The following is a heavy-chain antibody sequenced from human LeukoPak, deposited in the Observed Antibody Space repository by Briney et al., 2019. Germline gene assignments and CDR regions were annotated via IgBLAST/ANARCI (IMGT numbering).Heavy chain of an antibody. CDR1: GGSFSGYY. CDR2: INHSGST. CDR3: ARHLPYYYYMDV. Sequence: PSETLSLTWAVYGGSFSGYYWSWFRQPRGKGLEWIGEINHSGSTNYNPSLKSRVTISVDTSKNQFSLKLSSVTAADTAVYYCARHLPYYYYMDVWGKGTTVTVSS. J-gene: IGHJ6*03. V-gene: IGHV4-34*01.